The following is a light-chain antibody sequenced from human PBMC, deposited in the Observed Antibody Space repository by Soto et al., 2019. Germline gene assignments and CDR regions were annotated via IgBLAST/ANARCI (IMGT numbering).Light chain of an antibody. CDR2: DAS. J-gene: IGKJ4*01. CDR3: QHRNNWPLT. CDR1: ENINTY. Sequence: VVLTQYPATLSVSPGERATLSCRASENINTYLAWYQQKPGQAPKLLIYDASNRATGIPARFSASGSGTDFTLTISSLEPEDFAVYYCQHRNNWPLTFGGGTTVEIK. V-gene: IGKV3-11*01.